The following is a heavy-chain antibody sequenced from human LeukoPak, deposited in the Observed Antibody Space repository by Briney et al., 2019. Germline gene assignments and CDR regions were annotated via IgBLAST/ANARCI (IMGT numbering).Heavy chain of an antibody. V-gene: IGHV4-59*01. CDR3: ARGRSNSDY. Sequence: SETLSLTCTVSGGSINSYYWTWIRQPPGKGLEWIGYIYYSGCTNYNPSLKSRVTISVDTSKNQFSLTLSSVPAADTAVYYCARGRSNSDYWGQGTLVTVSS. CDR1: GGSINSYY. D-gene: IGHD3/OR15-3a*01. J-gene: IGHJ4*02. CDR2: IYYSGCT.